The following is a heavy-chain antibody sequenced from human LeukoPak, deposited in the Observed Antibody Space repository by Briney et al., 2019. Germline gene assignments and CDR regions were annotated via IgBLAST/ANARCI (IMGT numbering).Heavy chain of an antibody. J-gene: IGHJ4*02. D-gene: IGHD6-13*01. CDR3: AKGNGETAAAGSGY. CDR1: GFTFSSYA. Sequence: GGSLRLSCAASGFTFSSYAMSWVRQAPGKGLEWVSAISGSGGSTYYADSVKGRFTISRDNSKNTLYLQINSLRAEDTAVYYCAKGNGETAAAGSGYWGQGTLVTVSS. V-gene: IGHV3-23*01. CDR2: ISGSGGST.